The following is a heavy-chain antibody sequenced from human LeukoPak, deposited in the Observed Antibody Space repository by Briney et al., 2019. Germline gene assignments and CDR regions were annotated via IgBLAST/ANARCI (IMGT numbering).Heavy chain of an antibody. CDR2: IYYSGST. Sequence: SETLSLTCTVSGGSISSYYWSWIRQPPGKGLEWIGYIYYSGSTNYNPSLKSRVTISVDTSKNQFSLKLSSVTAADTAVYYCARVVGGYSYGYVDYWGQGTLVTVSS. D-gene: IGHD5-18*01. J-gene: IGHJ4*02. CDR3: ARVVGGYSYGYVDY. CDR1: GGSISSYY. V-gene: IGHV4-59*01.